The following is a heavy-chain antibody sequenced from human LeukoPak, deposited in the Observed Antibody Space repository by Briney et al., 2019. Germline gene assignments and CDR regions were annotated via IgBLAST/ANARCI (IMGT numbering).Heavy chain of an antibody. CDR3: ARDLISAQSGSSVGAFDI. CDR1: GFTFSSYE. V-gene: IGHV3-21*01. J-gene: IGHJ3*02. D-gene: IGHD1-26*01. Sequence: GGSLRLSCAASGFTFSSYEMNWVRQAPGKGLEWVSFISSSSSYIYYADSVKGRVTISRDNAKNSLYLQMNSLRAEDTAVYYCARDLISAQSGSSVGAFDIWGQGTMVTVSS. CDR2: ISSSSSYI.